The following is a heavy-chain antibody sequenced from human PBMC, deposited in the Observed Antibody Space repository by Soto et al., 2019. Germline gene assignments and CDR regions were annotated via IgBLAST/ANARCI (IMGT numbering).Heavy chain of an antibody. V-gene: IGHV4-61*01. D-gene: IGHD1-26*01. CDR3: ARGLRSPVGYYYGIDV. Sequence: PSETLSLTCTVSGGSVSSGSYYWSWIRQPPGKGLEWIGYIYYSGSTNYNPSLKSRVTISVDTSKNQFSLKLSSVTAADTAVYYCARGLRSPVGYYYGIDVWGQGAKVTVSS. J-gene: IGHJ6*01. CDR1: GGSVSSGSYY. CDR2: IYYSGST.